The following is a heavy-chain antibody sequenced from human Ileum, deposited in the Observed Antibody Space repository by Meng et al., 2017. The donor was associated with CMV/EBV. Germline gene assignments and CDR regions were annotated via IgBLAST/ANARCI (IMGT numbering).Heavy chain of an antibody. Sequence: GESLKISCTASGFTLSTSALHWVRQAPGKGLEWVAFIRYDGNDKYYGDSVKGRFTISRDNSKNTLYLQMNSLRPEDTAVYYCAKHIRQLIKYYYYGMNVWGQGTTVTVSS. J-gene: IGHJ6*02. CDR1: GFTLSTSA. CDR3: AKHIRQLIKYYYYGMNV. CDR2: IRYDGNDK. D-gene: IGHD6-6*01. V-gene: IGHV3-30*02.